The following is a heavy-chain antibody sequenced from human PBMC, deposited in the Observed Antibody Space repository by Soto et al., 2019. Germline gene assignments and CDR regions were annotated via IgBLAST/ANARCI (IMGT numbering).Heavy chain of an antibody. V-gene: IGHV3-30*18. D-gene: IGHD2-2*01. J-gene: IGHJ4*02. CDR1: GFTFSSYG. Sequence: GGSLRLSCAASGFTFSSYGMHWVRQAPGKGLEWVAVISYDGSNKYYADSVKGRFTISRDNSKNTLYLQMNSLRAEDTAVYYCANSQHYCSSTSCYSDYWGQGTLVTVSS. CDR3: ANSQHYCSSTSCYSDY. CDR2: ISYDGSNK.